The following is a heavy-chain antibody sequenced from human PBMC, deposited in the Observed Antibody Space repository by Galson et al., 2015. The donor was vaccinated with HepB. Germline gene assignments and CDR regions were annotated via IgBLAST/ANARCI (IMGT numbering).Heavy chain of an antibody. Sequence: SLRLSCAASGFTFSSSAMSWVRQAPGKGLEWVSSISGSNGGTYYADSVKGRFTISRDDSKNTLYLQMNSLRAEDTAVYYCARDGGITMIVALNWYFDLWGRGTLVTVSS. CDR2: ISGSNGGT. V-gene: IGHV3-23*01. CDR3: ARDGGITMIVALNWYFDL. CDR1: GFTFSSSA. J-gene: IGHJ2*01. D-gene: IGHD3-22*01.